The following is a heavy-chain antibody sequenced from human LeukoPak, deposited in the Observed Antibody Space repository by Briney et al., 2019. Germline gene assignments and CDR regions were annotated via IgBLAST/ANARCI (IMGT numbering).Heavy chain of an antibody. CDR1: GVSISSGGYY. V-gene: IGHV4-31*03. Sequence: SQTLSLTCTVSGVSISSGGYYWSWIRQHPGKGLEWIGYIYYSGSTYYNPSLKSRVTISVDTSKNQFSLKLSSVTAADTAVYYCARVISDDYYDSSGPIDYWGQGTLVTVSS. J-gene: IGHJ4*02. CDR3: ARVISDDYYDSSGPIDY. CDR2: IYYSGST. D-gene: IGHD3-22*01.